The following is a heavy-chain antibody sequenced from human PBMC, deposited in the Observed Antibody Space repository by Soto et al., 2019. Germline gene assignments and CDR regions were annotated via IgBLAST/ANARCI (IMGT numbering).Heavy chain of an antibody. Sequence: QVQLVQSGAEVKKPGSSVKVSCKASGGTFSSYAISWVRQAPGQGLEWMGGIIPIFGTANYAQKFQGRVTITADESTSTAYMELSSLRSEDTAVYYCARDRSDNLNSFDAFDIWGQGTMVTVSS. V-gene: IGHV1-69*01. J-gene: IGHJ3*02. D-gene: IGHD1-1*01. CDR2: IIPIFGTA. CDR3: ARDRSDNLNSFDAFDI. CDR1: GGTFSSYA.